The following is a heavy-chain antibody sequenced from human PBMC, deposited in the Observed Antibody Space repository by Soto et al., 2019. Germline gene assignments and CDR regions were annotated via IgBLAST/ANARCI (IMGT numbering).Heavy chain of an antibody. V-gene: IGHV3-48*02. CDR3: ARDQTTGWFDP. D-gene: IGHD4-17*01. CDR1: GFTFGSYN. Sequence: GGSLRLSCAASGFTFGSYNMGWVRQAPGKGLEWLSYISGSGTTIYYADSVRGRFTTSRDNAKNSLYLQMNSLRDDDTAVYYCARDQTTGWFDPWGQGTLVTVSS. CDR2: ISGSGTTI. J-gene: IGHJ5*02.